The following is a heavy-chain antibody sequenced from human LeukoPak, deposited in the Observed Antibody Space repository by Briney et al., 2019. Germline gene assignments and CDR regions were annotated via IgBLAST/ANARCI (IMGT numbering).Heavy chain of an antibody. J-gene: IGHJ4*02. D-gene: IGHD1-26*01. CDR3: AKDRFRYSGSPPHY. V-gene: IGHV3-23*01. CDR2: ISTSDTST. Sequence: PGGSLRLSCAASGFIFSSCGMSWVRQAPGKGLEWVSVISTSDTSTYYADSVKGRFTISRDNSKNTLYLQMNSLRAEDTAVYYCAKDRFRYSGSPPHYLGQGTLVTVSS. CDR1: GFIFSSCG.